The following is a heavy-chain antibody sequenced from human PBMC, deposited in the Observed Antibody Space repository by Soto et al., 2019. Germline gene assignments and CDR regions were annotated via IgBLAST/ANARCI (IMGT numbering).Heavy chain of an antibody. CDR2: ISAYNGNT. Sequence: GASVKVSCKASGYTFTSYVISWVLQAPGQGLEWMGWISAYNGNTNYAQKLQGRVTMTTDTSTSTAYMELRSLRSDDTAVYFCARDRPYYYESSDYHAIHYRGQGTLAIVSS. CDR3: ARDRPYYYESSDYHAIHY. J-gene: IGHJ4*02. CDR1: GYTFTSYV. V-gene: IGHV1-18*01. D-gene: IGHD3-22*01.